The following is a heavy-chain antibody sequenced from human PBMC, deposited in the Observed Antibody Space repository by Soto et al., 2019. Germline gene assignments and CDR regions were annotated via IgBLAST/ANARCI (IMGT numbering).Heavy chain of an antibody. V-gene: IGHV3-23*01. J-gene: IGHJ4*02. CDR1: GFTFSSYA. CDR3: AKALGISIHYGSGSYTNY. Sequence: GGSLRLSCAASGFTFSSYAMSWVRQAPGKGLEWVSAISGSGGSTYYADSVKGRFTISRDNSKNTLYLQMNSLRAEDTAVYYCAKALGISIHYGSGSYTNYWGQGTLVTVSS. CDR2: ISGSGGST. D-gene: IGHD3-10*01.